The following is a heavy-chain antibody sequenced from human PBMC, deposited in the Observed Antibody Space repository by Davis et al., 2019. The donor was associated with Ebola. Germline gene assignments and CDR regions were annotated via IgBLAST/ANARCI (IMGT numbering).Heavy chain of an antibody. CDR1: GFTFSSYA. J-gene: IGHJ6*02. CDR2: ISGSGGST. V-gene: IGHV3-23*01. Sequence: GESLKISCAASGFTFSSYAMSRVRQAPGKGLEWVSAISGSGGSTYYADSVKGRFTISRDNAKNSLYLQMNSLRDEDTAVYYCARNDYGDYYYGMDVWGQGTTVTVSS. D-gene: IGHD4-17*01. CDR3: ARNDYGDYYYGMDV.